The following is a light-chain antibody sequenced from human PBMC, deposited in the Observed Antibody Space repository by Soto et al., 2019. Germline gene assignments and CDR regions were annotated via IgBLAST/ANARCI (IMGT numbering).Light chain of an antibody. CDR1: QSVSSSY. J-gene: IGKJ5*01. CDR2: AAT. Sequence: EIVLTQSPGTLSLSPGERATLSCRASQSVSSSYLGWYQQKPGQAPRLLIYAATSRATGIPDRFSGSGSGTDFTLTISRLEPEDFAVYYCQQYGSSPITFGQGTRLEIK. CDR3: QQYGSSPIT. V-gene: IGKV3-20*01.